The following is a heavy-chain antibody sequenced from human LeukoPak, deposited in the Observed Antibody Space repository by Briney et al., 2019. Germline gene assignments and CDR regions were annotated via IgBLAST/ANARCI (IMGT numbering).Heavy chain of an antibody. CDR3: XXXXXXXXXXXXTELGSGYSDY. CDR1: GYSISSGFY. CDR2: IYHSGST. Sequence: PSETLSLTCTVSGYSISSGFYWGWIRQPPGKGLEWIGSIYHSGSTYYNPSLKSRVTMSVDTSKNQFSLKLSSVTAADTAVYYXXXXXXXXXXXXXTELGSGYSDYWGQGTLVTVSS. D-gene: IGHD3-10*01. V-gene: IGHV4-38-2*02. J-gene: IGHJ4*02.